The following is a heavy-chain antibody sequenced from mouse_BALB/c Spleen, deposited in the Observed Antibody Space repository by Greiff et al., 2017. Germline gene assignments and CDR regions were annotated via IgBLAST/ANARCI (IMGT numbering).Heavy chain of an antibody. CDR3: TKNSEAD. CDR2: IRLKSNNYAT. V-gene: IGHV6-6*02. Sequence: EVQGVESGGGLVQPGGSMKLSCVASGFTFSNYWMNWVRQSPEKGLEWVAEIRLKSNNYATHYAESVKGRFTISRDDSKSSVYLQMNNLRAEDTGIYYCTKNSEADWGQGTLVTVSA. J-gene: IGHJ3*01. CDR1: GFTFSNYW.